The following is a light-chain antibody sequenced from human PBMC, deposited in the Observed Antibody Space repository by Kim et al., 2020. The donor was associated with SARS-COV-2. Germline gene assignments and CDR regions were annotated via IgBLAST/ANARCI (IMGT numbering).Light chain of an antibody. CDR2: DAS. CDR1: QDIKNN. J-gene: IGKJ5*01. Sequence: DIQMTQSPSSLSASVGDRVTITCRAGQDIKNNLGWFQQKPGKAPRTLIYDASSLQSGVPSKFSGSGSGTEFTLTISSLQPEDFATYYCQQNQRYPVSFGEGTRRESK. V-gene: IGKV1-16*02. CDR3: QQNQRYPVS.